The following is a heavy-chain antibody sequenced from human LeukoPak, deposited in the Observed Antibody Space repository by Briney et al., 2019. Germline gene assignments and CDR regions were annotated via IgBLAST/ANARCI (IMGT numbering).Heavy chain of an antibody. D-gene: IGHD5-18*01. J-gene: IGHJ5*02. CDR2: INHSGST. CDR3: ARGRWIQLWSPPHSPFDP. V-gene: IGHV4-34*01. CDR1: GGSFSGYY. Sequence: NASETLSLTCAVYGGSFSGYYWSWIRQPPGKGLEWIGEINHSGSTNYNPSLKSRVTISVDTSKNQFSLKLSSVTAADTAVYYCARGRWIQLWSPPHSPFDPWGQGTLVTVSS.